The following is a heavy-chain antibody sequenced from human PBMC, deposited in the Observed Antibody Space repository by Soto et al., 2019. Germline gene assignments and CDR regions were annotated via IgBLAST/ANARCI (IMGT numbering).Heavy chain of an antibody. D-gene: IGHD5-18*01. J-gene: IGHJ4*02. CDR2: INHSGST. V-gene: IGHV4-34*01. Sequence: SETLSLTCAVYGGSFSGYYWSWIRQPPGKGLEWIGEINHSGSTNYNPSLKSRVTISVDTSKNQFSLKLSSVTAADTAVYYCARGLQLYYFDYWGQGTLVTVSS. CDR1: GGSFSGYY. CDR3: ARGLQLYYFDY.